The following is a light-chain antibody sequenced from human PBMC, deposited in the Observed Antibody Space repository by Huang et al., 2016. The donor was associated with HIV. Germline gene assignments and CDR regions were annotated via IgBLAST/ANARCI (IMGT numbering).Light chain of an antibody. J-gene: IGKJ1*01. CDR2: WAS. CDR3: QQYYSTPPT. CDR1: QNVFYRSNNKNY. Sequence: DIVMTQSPDSLAVSLGESATINCKSSQNVFYRSNNKNYLAWFQQKPGQPPKLLIYWASTRESGVPDRFSGSGSGKDFTLTISSLQTEDVAVYYCQQYYSTPPTFGQGTKVEIK. V-gene: IGKV4-1*01.